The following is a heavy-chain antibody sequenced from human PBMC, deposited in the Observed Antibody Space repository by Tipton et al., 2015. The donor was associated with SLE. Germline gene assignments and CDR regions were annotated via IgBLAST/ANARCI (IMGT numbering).Heavy chain of an antibody. J-gene: IGHJ2*01. D-gene: IGHD6-13*01. Sequence: TLSLTCGVSGHSISRGYFWGWIRQPPGRGLEWVGSVHYSRRTYYNPSLKRRVTISVDTSKNQFSLKLSSVTAADTAVYYCARDPGIAAAGNFWYFDLWGRGTLVTVSS. V-gene: IGHV4-38-2*02. CDR2: VHYSRRT. CDR3: ARDPGIAAAGNFWYFDL. CDR1: GHSISRGYF.